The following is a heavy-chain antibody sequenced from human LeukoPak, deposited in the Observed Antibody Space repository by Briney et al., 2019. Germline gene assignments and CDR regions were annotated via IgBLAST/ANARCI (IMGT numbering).Heavy chain of an antibody. V-gene: IGHV3-23*01. CDR3: AKDIAAVRYYFDY. J-gene: IGHJ4*02. D-gene: IGHD6-25*01. CDR2: ISGSGGST. Sequence: GGSLRLSCAASGFTFSSYAMSWVRQAPGKGLEWVSDISGSGGSTYYADSVKGRFTISRDNSKNTLYLQMNSLRAEDTAVYYCAKDIAAVRYYFDYWGQGTLVTVSS. CDR1: GFTFSSYA.